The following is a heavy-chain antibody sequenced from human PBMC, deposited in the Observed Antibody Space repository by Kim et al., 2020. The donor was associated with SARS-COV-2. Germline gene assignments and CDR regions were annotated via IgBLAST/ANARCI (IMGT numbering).Heavy chain of an antibody. J-gene: IGHJ3*02. CDR3: ARDYVWDAFDI. CDR2: T. Sequence: TYYADAVKGRFTISRDNSKNTLYLQMNIRRAEDTAVYYCARDYVWDAFDIWGQGTMVTVSS. V-gene: IGHV3-53*01. D-gene: IGHD3-16*01.